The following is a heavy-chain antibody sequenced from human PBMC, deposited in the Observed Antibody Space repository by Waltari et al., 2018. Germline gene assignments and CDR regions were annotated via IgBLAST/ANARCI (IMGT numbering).Heavy chain of an antibody. Sequence: EVQLLESGGGLVQPGGYLRLSCAVSGFTLSNYAINWVRQAPGEGLEWVSSISGDATYYADSVKGRFTISRDKSKNTVSLQMNSLRAEDTALYYCARGAERHDYWGQGTLVTVSS. J-gene: IGHJ4*02. V-gene: IGHV3-23*01. CDR1: GFTLSNYA. CDR3: ARGAERHDY. CDR2: ISGDAT. D-gene: IGHD6-25*01.